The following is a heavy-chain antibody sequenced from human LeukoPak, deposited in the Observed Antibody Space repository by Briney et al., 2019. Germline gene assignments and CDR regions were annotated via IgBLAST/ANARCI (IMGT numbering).Heavy chain of an antibody. J-gene: IGHJ4*02. D-gene: IGHD3-16*02. Sequence: GESLKISCKGSGYSFSLYWIGWVRQMPGKGLEWMGIIYPGDSDTRYSPSFQGQVTISADKSISTAYLQWSSLKASDTAMYYCARPSTFGGRDGLYPFDYWGQGTLSPSPQ. CDR2: IYPGDSDT. CDR1: GYSFSLYW. CDR3: ARPSTFGGRDGLYPFDY. V-gene: IGHV5-51*01.